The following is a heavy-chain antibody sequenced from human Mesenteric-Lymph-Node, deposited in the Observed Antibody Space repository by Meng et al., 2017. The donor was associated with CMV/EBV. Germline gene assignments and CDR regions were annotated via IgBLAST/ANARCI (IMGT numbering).Heavy chain of an antibody. D-gene: IGHD4-17*01. Sequence: CAVSCDPVNPSVWWVWVRQPPGKGLEWIGEIHYSGGTHYNPSLQSRVTMSVDKSENHLSLDVNSVTAADTAIYYCAREGVGDSLLYWGQGIMVTVSS. J-gene: IGHJ4*02. CDR2: IHYSGGT. CDR3: AREGVGDSLLY. V-gene: IGHV4-4*02. CDR1: CDPVNPSVW.